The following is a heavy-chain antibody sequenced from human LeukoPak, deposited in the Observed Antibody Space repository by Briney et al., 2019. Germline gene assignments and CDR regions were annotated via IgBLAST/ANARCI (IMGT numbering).Heavy chain of an antibody. CDR3: ARDNWFGEPRDYFDY. CDR2: IWYDGSNK. CDR1: GFTFSSYG. D-gene: IGHD3-10*01. Sequence: GRSLRFSCAASGFTFSSYGMHWVRQAPGKGLEWVAVIWYDGSNKYYADSVKGRFTISRDNSKNTLYLQMNSLRAEDTAVYYCARDNWFGEPRDYFDYWGQGTLVTVSS. V-gene: IGHV3-33*01. J-gene: IGHJ4*02.